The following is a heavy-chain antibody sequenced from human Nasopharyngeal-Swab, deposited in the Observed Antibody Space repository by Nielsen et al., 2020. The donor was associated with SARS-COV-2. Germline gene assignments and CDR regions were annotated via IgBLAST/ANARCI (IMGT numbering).Heavy chain of an antibody. J-gene: IGHJ6*02. V-gene: IGHV4-59*01. CDR1: GGSISSYY. CDR3: AGRSAYVLRSPSYYYGMDV. Sequence: SETLSLTCTVSGGSISSYYWSWIRQPPGKGLEWIGYIYYSGSTNYNPSLKSRVTISVDTSKNQFSLKLSSVTAADTAVYYCAGRSAYVLRSPSYYYGMDVWGQGTTVTVSS. D-gene: IGHD3-3*01. CDR2: IYYSGST.